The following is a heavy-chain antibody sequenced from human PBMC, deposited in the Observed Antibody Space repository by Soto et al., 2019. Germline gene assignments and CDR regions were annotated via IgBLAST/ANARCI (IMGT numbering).Heavy chain of an antibody. CDR1: GFTFDDYA. CDR2: ISWNSGSI. D-gene: IGHD6-19*01. V-gene: IGHV3-9*01. Sequence: EVQLVESGGGLVQPGRSLRLSCAASGFTFDDYAMHWVRQAPGKGLEWVSGISWNSGSIGYADSVKGRFTISRDNAKNSLYLQMNRLRAEDTALYYCAKDHHKWEQWLVRGSLLDYWGQGTLVTVSS. J-gene: IGHJ4*02. CDR3: AKDHHKWEQWLVRGSLLDY.